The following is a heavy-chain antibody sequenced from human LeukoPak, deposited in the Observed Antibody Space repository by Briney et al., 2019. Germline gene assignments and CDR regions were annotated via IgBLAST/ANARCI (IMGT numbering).Heavy chain of an antibody. J-gene: IGHJ5*02. CDR3: ASMVRGGNWFDP. V-gene: IGHV4-39*01. D-gene: IGHD3-10*01. CDR2: IYYSGST. Sequence: SSETLSLTCTVSGGSISSSSYYWGWIRQPPGKGLEWIGSIYYSGSTYYNPSLKSRVTISVDTSKNQFSLKLSSVTAADTAVYYCASMVRGGNWFDPWGQGTLVTVSS. CDR1: GGSISSSSYY.